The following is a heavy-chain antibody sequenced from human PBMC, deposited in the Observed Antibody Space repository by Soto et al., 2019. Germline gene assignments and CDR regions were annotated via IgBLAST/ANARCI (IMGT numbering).Heavy chain of an antibody. J-gene: IGHJ5*02. CDR3: ARDSTRYCSSTSCYTDWFDP. CDR2: ISSSSSYI. D-gene: IGHD2-2*02. Sequence: EVQLVESGGGLVKPGGSLRLSCAASVFTFSRYSMNWVRQAPGKGLEWVSSISSSSSYIYYADSVKGRFTISRDNAKNSLYLQMNSLRAEDTAVYYCARDSTRYCSSTSCYTDWFDPWGQGTLVTVSS. CDR1: VFTFSRYS. V-gene: IGHV3-21*01.